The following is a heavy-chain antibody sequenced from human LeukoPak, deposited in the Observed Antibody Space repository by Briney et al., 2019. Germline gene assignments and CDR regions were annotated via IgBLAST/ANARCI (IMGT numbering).Heavy chain of an antibody. Sequence: PSQTLSLTCTVSGGSISSGGYYWSWIRQHPGKGLEWIGYIYFSGSTYYNPSLRSRVTISVDTSKNQFSLKLSSVTAADTAVYYCASHEPMGAFDIWGQGTMVTVSS. D-gene: IGHD1-14*01. CDR2: IYFSGST. V-gene: IGHV4-31*03. J-gene: IGHJ3*02. CDR3: ASHEPMGAFDI. CDR1: GGSISSGGYY.